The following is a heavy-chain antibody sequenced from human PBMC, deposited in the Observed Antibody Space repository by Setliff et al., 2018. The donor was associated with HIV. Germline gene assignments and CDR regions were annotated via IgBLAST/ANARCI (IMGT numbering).Heavy chain of an antibody. J-gene: IGHJ6*02. CDR2: INPNSGGT. CDR3: ARVQGHCIGGNCYSDYYGMDV. Sequence: ASVKVSCKASGYTFTDYYMHWVRQAPGQGLERMAWINPNSGGTHFAQKFQGWVTVTWDSSISTSYMELRRLRNNDTAVYFCARVQGHCIGGNCYSDYYGMDVWGQGTTVTVSS. V-gene: IGHV1-2*04. D-gene: IGHD2-15*01. CDR1: GYTFTDYY.